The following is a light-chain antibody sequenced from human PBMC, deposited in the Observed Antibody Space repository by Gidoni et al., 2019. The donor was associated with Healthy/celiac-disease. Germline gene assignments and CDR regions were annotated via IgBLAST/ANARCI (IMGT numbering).Light chain of an antibody. V-gene: IGKV3-11*01. CDR3: QQRSNWPVLT. CDR2: DAS. CDR1: QSVSSY. Sequence: EIVLTQSPATLSLSPGERATLPCRASQSVSSYLAWYQQKPGQAPRLLIYDASNRAPGIPARFSGSGSGTGFTLTISSLEPEDFAVYYCQQRSNWPVLTFGGGTKVEIK. J-gene: IGKJ4*01.